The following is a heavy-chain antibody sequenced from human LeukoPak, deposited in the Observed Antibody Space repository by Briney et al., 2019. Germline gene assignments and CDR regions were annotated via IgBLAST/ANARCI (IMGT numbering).Heavy chain of an antibody. Sequence: PETLSLTCTVSGGSISSYYWSWIRQPPGKGLEWIWYIYTSGSTNYNPSLKSRVTISVDTSKNQFSLKLSSVTAADTAVYYCARRVNGYYNGYFDYWGQGTLVTVSS. D-gene: IGHD3-9*01. CDR3: ARRVNGYYNGYFDY. CDR2: IYTSGST. V-gene: IGHV4-4*09. J-gene: IGHJ4*02. CDR1: GGSISSYY.